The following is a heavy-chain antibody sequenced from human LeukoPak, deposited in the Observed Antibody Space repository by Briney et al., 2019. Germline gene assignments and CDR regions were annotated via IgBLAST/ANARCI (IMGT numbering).Heavy chain of an antibody. CDR3: ARGRPHGNDY. CDR2: IASDGSST. J-gene: IGHJ4*02. Sequence: GGSLILSCAASGFTFSSYWMNWVGQAPGKWLVWVSRIASDGSSTTYADSVKGRFSISRDNAKNTLYLQMNSLRVEDTAVYYCARGRPHGNDYWGQGTLVTVSS. D-gene: IGHD4-23*01. CDR1: GFTFSSYW. V-gene: IGHV3-74*01.